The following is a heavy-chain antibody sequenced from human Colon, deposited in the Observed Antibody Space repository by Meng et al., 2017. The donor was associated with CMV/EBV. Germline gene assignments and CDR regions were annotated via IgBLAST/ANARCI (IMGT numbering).Heavy chain of an antibody. Sequence: VQVRERGGGLLRPSETLPLACALYGGSFSPYYWSWIRQSPGKGLEWSAEIDHTGSTNYNPSLKSRVTISIDTSNSHFSLNLTSATAADTAVYYCARGGGTPIRGVLPFDFWGQGTLVTVSS. V-gene: IGHV4-34*01. CDR3: ARGGGTPIRGVLPFDF. CDR1: GGSFSPYY. CDR2: IDHTGST. J-gene: IGHJ4*02. D-gene: IGHD3-10*01.